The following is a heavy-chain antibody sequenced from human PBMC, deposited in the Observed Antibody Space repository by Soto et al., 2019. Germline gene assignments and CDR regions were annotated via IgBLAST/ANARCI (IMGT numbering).Heavy chain of an antibody. D-gene: IGHD2-15*01. CDR3: ARSWQYCSGGSCHIPFGY. V-gene: IGHV1-18*01. J-gene: IGHJ4*02. CDR1: GYPFASYG. CDR2: ISAYNGNT. Sequence: VASVKVSCKDSGYPFASYGISWARQATGQGLEWMGWISAYNGNTNYAQQLQGRVTMTTDTSTSTSYMELRSLRSDDTAVYYCARSWQYCSGGSCHIPFGYWGQGPLVYVCS.